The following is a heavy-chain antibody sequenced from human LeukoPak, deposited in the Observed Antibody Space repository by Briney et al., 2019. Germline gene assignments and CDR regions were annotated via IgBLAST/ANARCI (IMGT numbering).Heavy chain of an antibody. CDR1: GVSIRSYY. V-gene: IGHV4-59*08. D-gene: IGHD3-10*01. J-gene: IGHJ4*02. CDR3: ASTYYYASGTYHRPFDY. Sequence: SETLSLTCTVSGVSIRSYYWSWIRQPPGKGLEWIGYSYYSASANYNPSLKSRVTISVDTSKNQFSLKLTSVTAADTAVYYCASTYYYASGTYHRPFDYWGQGTLVTVSS. CDR2: SYYSASA.